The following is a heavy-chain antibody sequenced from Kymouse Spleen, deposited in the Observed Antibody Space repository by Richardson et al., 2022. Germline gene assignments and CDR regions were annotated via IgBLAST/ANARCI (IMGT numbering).Heavy chain of an antibody. CDR2: INHSGST. D-gene: IGHD2-8*01. J-gene: IGHJ5*02. Sequence: QVQLQQWGAGLLKPSETLSLTCAVYGGSFSGYYWSWIRQPPGKGLEWIGEINHSGSTNYNPSLKSRVTISVDTSKNQFSLKLSSVTAADTAVYYCARVVLMVYAMDWFDPWGQGTLVTVSS. V-gene: IGHV4-34*01. CDR3: ARVVLMVYAMDWFDP. CDR1: GGSFSGYY.